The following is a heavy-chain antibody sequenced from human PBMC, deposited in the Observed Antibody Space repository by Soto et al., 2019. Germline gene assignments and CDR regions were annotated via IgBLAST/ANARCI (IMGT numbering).Heavy chain of an antibody. Sequence: GASVKVSCKASGYTFTRYAIHWVRQAPGQSLEWMGWINAGNGNTKYSQKFQDRVTLIRDTSASTAYMELNSLRSEDTAVYYCARHPHWLRGSGSYLRLSWFDPWGQGTLVTVSS. CDR2: INAGNGNT. D-gene: IGHD3-10*01. J-gene: IGHJ5*02. CDR3: ARHPHWLRGSGSYLRLSWFDP. V-gene: IGHV1-3*01. CDR1: GYTFTRYA.